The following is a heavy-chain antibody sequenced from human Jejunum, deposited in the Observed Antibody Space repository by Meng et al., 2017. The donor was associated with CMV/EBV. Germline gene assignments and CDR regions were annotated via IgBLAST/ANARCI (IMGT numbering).Heavy chain of an antibody. CDR1: GLRFTNAW. V-gene: IGHV3-15*01. CDR3: AHYGAAEYFQD. D-gene: IGHD4-17*01. J-gene: IGHJ1*01. Sequence: GLVVGLGGCLGGPGGSFTLPWPASGLRFTNAWIGWVRQAQGKDLEWVGRIRSKDAGGTSDYAAPVKGRFTISRDDSKNMLYLQMNSLKSEDTAVYYCAHYGAAEYFQDWGQGTLVTVSS. CDR2: IRSKDAGGTS.